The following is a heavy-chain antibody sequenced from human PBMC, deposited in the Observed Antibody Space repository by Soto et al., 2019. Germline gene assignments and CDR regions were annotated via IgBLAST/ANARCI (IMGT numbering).Heavy chain of an antibody. CDR3: AKSGGLWYYYDSSGLDQVDY. Sequence: QVQLVESGGGVVQPGRSLRLSCAASGFTFSSYGMHWVRQAPGKGLKWVAVISYDGSNKYYADSVKGRFTISRDNSKNTLYLQMNSLRAEDTAVYYCAKSGGLWYYYDSSGLDQVDYWGQGTLVTVSS. CDR1: GFTFSSYG. J-gene: IGHJ4*02. D-gene: IGHD3-22*01. V-gene: IGHV3-30*18. CDR2: ISYDGSNK.